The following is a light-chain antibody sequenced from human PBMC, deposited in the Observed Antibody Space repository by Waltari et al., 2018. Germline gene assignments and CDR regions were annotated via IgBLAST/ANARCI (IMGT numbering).Light chain of an antibody. Sequence: DTVMTKSPDSLAVSLGERATIKCKSSEGLFYSPDNKSYLAWYQQKPGQPPQLLLSRASTRESGVPDRFSGSGSVTDFTLTISSLQAADVAVYFCQQYYSTPYTFGRCTRLEI. CDR1: EGLFYSPDNKSY. CDR2: RAS. CDR3: QQYYSTPYT. J-gene: IGKJ2*01. V-gene: IGKV4-1*01.